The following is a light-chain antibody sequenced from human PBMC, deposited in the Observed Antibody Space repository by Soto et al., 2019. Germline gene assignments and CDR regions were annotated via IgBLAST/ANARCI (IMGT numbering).Light chain of an antibody. V-gene: IGKV3D-20*01. CDR3: QQYGSSPWT. J-gene: IGKJ2*01. Sequence: EIVLTQSPATLSLSPGERATLSCGASQSVSNSYLAWYQQKPGLAPRLLIYDASSTATGIPDGFSGSGSGTEFTLTISRLEPEDFAVYYCQQYGSSPWTFGQGTKLEIK. CDR2: DAS. CDR1: QSVSNSY.